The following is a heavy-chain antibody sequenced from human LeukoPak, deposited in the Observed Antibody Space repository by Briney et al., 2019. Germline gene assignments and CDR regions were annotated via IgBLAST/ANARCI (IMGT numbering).Heavy chain of an antibody. CDR2: IYYSGST. V-gene: IGHV4-59*01. CDR3: ARIMTQQMVFDY. CDR1: GGSISSYY. D-gene: IGHD6-13*01. Sequence: PSETLSLTCTVSGGSISSYYWSWIRQPPGKGLEWIGYIYYSGSTNYNPSLKSRVTISVDTSKNQFSLKLSSVTAADTAVYYCARIMTQQMVFDYWGQGTLVTVSS. J-gene: IGHJ4*02.